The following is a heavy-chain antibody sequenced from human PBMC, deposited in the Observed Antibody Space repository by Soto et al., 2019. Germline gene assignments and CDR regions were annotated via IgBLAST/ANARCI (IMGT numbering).Heavy chain of an antibody. D-gene: IGHD1-26*01. CDR1: GYSISSSNW. CDR3: ARREIQGPIDY. V-gene: IGHV4-28*01. Sequence: QVQLQESGPGLVKPSDTLSLTCAVSGYSISSSNWWGWIRQPPGKGLEWIGYIYYSGTTYYNPSLQSXXTXSAXTSKNQFSLKPTSVTAVDTAVYYCARREIQGPIDYWGQGTLVTVSS. CDR2: IYYSGTT. J-gene: IGHJ4*02.